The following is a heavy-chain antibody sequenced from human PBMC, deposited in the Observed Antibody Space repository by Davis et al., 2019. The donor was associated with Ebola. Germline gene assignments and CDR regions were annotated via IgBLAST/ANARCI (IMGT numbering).Heavy chain of an antibody. V-gene: IGHV3-53*01. J-gene: IGHJ6*04. Sequence: PGGSLRLSCAASGFTVSSNYMSWVRQAPGKGLEWVSVIYSGVSTYYADSVKGRFTISRDNSKNTLYLQMNSLRAEDTAVYYCARVCRSEGVVVAARGYYYYGMDVWGKGTTVTVSS. D-gene: IGHD2-15*01. CDR3: ARVCRSEGVVVAARGYYYYGMDV. CDR2: IYSGVST. CDR1: GFTVSSNY.